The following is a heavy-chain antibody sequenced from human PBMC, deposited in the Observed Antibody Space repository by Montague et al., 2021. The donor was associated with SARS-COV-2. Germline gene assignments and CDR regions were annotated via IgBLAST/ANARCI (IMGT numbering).Heavy chain of an antibody. CDR3: ARSTFYSSGWWDNWYFDL. CDR1: GGSISSYY. J-gene: IGHJ2*01. V-gene: IGHV4-4*07. D-gene: IGHD6-19*01. CDR2: FYTTRST. Sequence: SETLSLTCTVSGGSISSYYWSWIRQPAGKGLEWIGRFYTTRSTNYNPSLKSRVTMSVDTSKNQFSLKLSSVTAADTAVYYCARSTFYSSGWWDNWYFDLWGRGTLVTVSS.